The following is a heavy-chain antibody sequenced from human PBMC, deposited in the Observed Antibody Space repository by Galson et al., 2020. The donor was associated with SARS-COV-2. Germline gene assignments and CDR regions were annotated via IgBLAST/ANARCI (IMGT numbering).Heavy chain of an antibody. CDR3: ARDRGYRYGEWYFDL. J-gene: IGHJ2*01. CDR1: GGSFSAYY. V-gene: IGHV4-59*01. D-gene: IGHD5-18*01. Sequence: ASETLSLTCTVSGGSFSAYYGSWIRQPPGKGLEWIGYIYYGGTTKYNPSLESRVTISVSTSKTQISLKLRSVTAADTAVYYCARDRGYRYGEWYFDLWGRGTLVTVSS. CDR2: IYYGGTT.